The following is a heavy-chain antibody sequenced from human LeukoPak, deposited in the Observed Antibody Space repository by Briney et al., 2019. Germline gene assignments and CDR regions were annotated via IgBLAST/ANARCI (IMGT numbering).Heavy chain of an antibody. CDR3: ARDPGMAVAGTPGTYYYYYYGMDV. J-gene: IGHJ6*02. CDR1: GGTFSSYA. CDR2: IIPIFGTA. Sequence: SVKVSCKASGGTFSSYAISWVRQAPGQGLEWMGGIIPIFGTANYAQKFQGRVTITADESTSTAYMELSSLRSEDTAVYYCARDPGMAVAGTPGTYYYYYYGMDVWGQGTTVTVSS. V-gene: IGHV1-69*13. D-gene: IGHD6-19*01.